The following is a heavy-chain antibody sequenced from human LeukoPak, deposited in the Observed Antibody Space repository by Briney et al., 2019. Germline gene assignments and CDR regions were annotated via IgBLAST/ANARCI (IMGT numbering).Heavy chain of an antibody. D-gene: IGHD3-10*01. J-gene: IGHJ4*02. CDR3: AGDLSPVVRASPMGY. V-gene: IGHV3-30*03. Sequence: GGSLRLSCAASGFTFSSYGMHWVRQAPGKGLEWVALITYDGYYKYYSDSVKGRFTISSDTSKNTLYLQMNSLRAEDTAVYYCAGDLSPVVRASPMGYWGQGTLVTVSS. CDR2: ITYDGYYK. CDR1: GFTFSSYG.